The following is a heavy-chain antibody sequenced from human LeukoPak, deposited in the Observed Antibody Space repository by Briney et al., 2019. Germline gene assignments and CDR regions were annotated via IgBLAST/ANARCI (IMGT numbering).Heavy chain of an antibody. D-gene: IGHD5-12*01. CDR2: IGGSGGST. Sequence: GGSLRPSCAASGFTFSSYGMSWVRQAPGKGLEWVSAIGGSGGSTYYADSVKGRFTISRDNSKNTLYLQMNSLRAEDTAVYYCARGPSGYHNTGGQGTLVTVSS. J-gene: IGHJ4*02. V-gene: IGHV3-23*01. CDR3: ARGPSGYHNT. CDR1: GFTFSSYG.